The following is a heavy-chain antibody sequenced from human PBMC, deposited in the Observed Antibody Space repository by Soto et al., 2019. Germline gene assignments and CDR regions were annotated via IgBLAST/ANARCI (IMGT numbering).Heavy chain of an antibody. CDR3: AREASTAAAPDY. CDR2: IYYSGST. Sequence: PSETLSLTCTVSGGSISSGGYYWSWIRQHPGKGLEWIGYIYYSGSTYYNPFLKSRVTISVDTSKNQFSLKLSSVTAADTAVYYCAREASTAAAPDYWGQGTLVTVSS. V-gene: IGHV4-31*02. D-gene: IGHD6-13*01. CDR1: GGSISSGGYY. J-gene: IGHJ4*02.